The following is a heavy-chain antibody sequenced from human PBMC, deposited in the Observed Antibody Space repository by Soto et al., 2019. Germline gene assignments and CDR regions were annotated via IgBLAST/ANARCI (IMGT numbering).Heavy chain of an antibody. CDR3: ARVGTYSGYQKYDAFDI. D-gene: IGHD5-12*01. CDR2: ISIAGDT. J-gene: IGHJ3*02. CDR1: GFTFSSYD. V-gene: IGHV3-13*01. Sequence: GGSLRLSCAASGFTFSSYDMHWVRQATGKGLEWVSAISIAGDTYYPGSVKGRLPISIEKAKNSLYLQMNSLRTEDTDVYYCARVGTYSGYQKYDAFDIWGQGTMVTVSS.